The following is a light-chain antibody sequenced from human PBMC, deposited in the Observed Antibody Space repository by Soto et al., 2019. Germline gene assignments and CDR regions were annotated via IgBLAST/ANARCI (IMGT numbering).Light chain of an antibody. CDR2: VAS. V-gene: IGKV3-20*01. CDR3: QQYGCSPIT. CDR1: QSVSSNY. Sequence: EIVLTQSPGTLSLSPGERATLSCRASQSVSSNYLAWYQQKPGQAPRVLIYVASSRATGIPDRFSGSRSGTDFPLTISRLEPEDFAVYYCQQYGCSPITFGQGTRLEIK. J-gene: IGKJ5*01.